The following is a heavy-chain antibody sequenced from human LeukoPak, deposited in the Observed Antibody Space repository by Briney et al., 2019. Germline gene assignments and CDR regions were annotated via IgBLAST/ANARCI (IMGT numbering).Heavy chain of an antibody. CDR1: GGSFSGYY. CDR2: INHSGST. D-gene: IGHD3-22*01. Sequence: SETLSLTCAVYGGSFSGYYWSWLRQPPGKGLEWIGEINHSGSTNYNPSLKSRVTISVDTSKNQFSLKLSSVTAADTAVYYCARVSAYYYDSSGYFYYFDYWGQGTLVTVSS. V-gene: IGHV4-34*01. J-gene: IGHJ4*02. CDR3: ARVSAYYYDSSGYFYYFDY.